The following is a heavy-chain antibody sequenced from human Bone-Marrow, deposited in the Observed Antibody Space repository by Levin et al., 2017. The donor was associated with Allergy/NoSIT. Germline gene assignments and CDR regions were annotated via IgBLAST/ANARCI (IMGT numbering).Heavy chain of an antibody. CDR2: IFHSGST. J-gene: IGHJ5*02. CDR1: GGSINDYY. V-gene: IGHV4-59*01. CDR3: ARVTMGWFDP. D-gene: IGHD3-3*01. Sequence: PSETLSLTCTVSGGSINDYYWSWIRQPPGKGLEWIGYIFHSGSTNYNPSLKSRLTISVDMSKRHFSLKLSSVTAADTAVYYCARVTMGWFDPWGQGTLVTVSS.